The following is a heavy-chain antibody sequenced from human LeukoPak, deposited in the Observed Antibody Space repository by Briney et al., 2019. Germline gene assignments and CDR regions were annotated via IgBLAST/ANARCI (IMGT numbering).Heavy chain of an antibody. V-gene: IGHV1-2*06. CDR3: ARDLPSTSNWELDY. Sequence: ASVKVSCKASGYTFIDYFIHWERQTPGQGLEWMGRINPNSGGTDDAQNFQDRVTMTRDTSINTAYMELSRLTSDDTAVYYCARDLPSTSNWELDYWGQGTLVTVSS. D-gene: IGHD7-27*01. CDR2: INPNSGGT. CDR1: GYTFIDYF. J-gene: IGHJ4*02.